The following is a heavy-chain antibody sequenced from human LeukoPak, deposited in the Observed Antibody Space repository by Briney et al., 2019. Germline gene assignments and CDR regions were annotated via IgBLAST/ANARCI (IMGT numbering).Heavy chain of an antibody. CDR3: ARDLLEDYYYYMDV. Sequence: KSSETLSLTCTVSGGSISSYYWSWIRQPPGKGLEWIGYIYYSGSTNYNPSLKSRVTISVDTSKNQFSLKLSSVTAADTAVYYCARDLLEDYYYYMDVWGKGTTVTVSS. V-gene: IGHV4-59*01. CDR1: GGSISSYY. CDR2: IYYSGST. J-gene: IGHJ6*03.